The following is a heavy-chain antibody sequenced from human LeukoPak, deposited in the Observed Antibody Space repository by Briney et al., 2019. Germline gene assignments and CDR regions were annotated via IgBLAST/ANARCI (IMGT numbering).Heavy chain of an antibody. V-gene: IGHV3-11*04. D-gene: IGHD6-19*01. CDR1: GFTFSDYY. CDR3: ARSIAVAGTVYDR. Sequence: GGSLRLSCAASGFTFSDYYMSWIRQAPGKGLEWVSYISSSGSTIYYADSVKGRFTIYRDNAKNSLYLQMNSLRAEDTAVYYCARSIAVAGTVYDRWGQGTLVTVSS. J-gene: IGHJ5*02. CDR2: ISSSGSTI.